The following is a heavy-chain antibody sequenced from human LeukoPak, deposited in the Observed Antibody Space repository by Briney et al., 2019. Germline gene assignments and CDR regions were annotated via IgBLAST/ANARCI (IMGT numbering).Heavy chain of an antibody. CDR2: IHPDGKNT. J-gene: IGHJ3*02. D-gene: IGHD3-22*01. CDR1: GFTFSSYW. V-gene: IGHV3-74*01. Sequence: PGGSLRLSCAASGFTFSSYWMDWVRQAPGKGLVWVSRIHPDGKNTAYADSVKGRFTISRDNARNTLFLQMNSLRAEDTAVYYCAREIDYYDSSGYYYQGAFDIWGQGTMVTVSS. CDR3: AREIDYYDSSGYYYQGAFDI.